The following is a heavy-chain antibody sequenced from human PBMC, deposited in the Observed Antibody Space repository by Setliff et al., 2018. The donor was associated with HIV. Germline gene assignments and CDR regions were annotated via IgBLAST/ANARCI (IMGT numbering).Heavy chain of an antibody. J-gene: IGHJ6*02. D-gene: IGHD3-16*02. CDR1: GYTFTSYV. CDR2: INAGNGNT. Sequence: AAVKVSCKAGGYTFTSYVMHWVRQAPGQRLEWMGWINAGNGNTKYSQRFQGRVTIIRDTSASTAYMELSSLTSEDTAVYYCARGAGYDYVWGSHPYFYNAMDVWGQGTTVTVSS. V-gene: IGHV1-3*01. CDR3: ARGAGYDYVWGSHPYFYNAMDV.